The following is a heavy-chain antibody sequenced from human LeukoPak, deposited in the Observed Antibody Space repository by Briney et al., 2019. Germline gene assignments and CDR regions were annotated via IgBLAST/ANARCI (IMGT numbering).Heavy chain of an antibody. J-gene: IGHJ4*02. V-gene: IGHV3-23*01. CDR3: AKHLSSSSRYYYDS. CDR1: GFTFSTYA. Sequence: GGSLRLSCAASGFTFSTYAMSWVRQAQGKGLEWVSTIIGSGDSTHCADSVKGRFTISRDNSKNTLYLQVNSLRAEDTAFYYCAKHLSSSSRYYYDSWGQGTLVTVSS. D-gene: IGHD6-13*01. CDR2: IIGSGDST.